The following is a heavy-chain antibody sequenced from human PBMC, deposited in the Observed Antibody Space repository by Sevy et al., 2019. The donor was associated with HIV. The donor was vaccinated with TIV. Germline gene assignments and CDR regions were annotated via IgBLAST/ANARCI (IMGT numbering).Heavy chain of an antibody. CDR1: GFSFSNYW. V-gene: IGHV3-7*01. CDR3: AREGSGGFDY. J-gene: IGHJ4*02. Sequence: GGSLRLSCAASGFSFSNYWMSWVRQAPGKGLEWVANIKQDGSKREYVDSVKGRLTISRDNGKNSVYRQMDSLRAEDTAVYYCAREGSGGFDYWGQGTLVTVSS. CDR2: IKQDGSKR. D-gene: IGHD2-15*01.